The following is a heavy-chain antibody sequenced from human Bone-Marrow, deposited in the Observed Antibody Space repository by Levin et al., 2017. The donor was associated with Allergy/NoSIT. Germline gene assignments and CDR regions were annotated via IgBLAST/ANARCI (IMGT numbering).Heavy chain of an antibody. CDR1: GFTFSNAW. J-gene: IGHJ3*02. Sequence: GGSLRLSCAASGFTFSNAWMSWVRQAPGKGLEWVGRIKSKTDGGTTDYAAPVKGRFTISRDDSKNTLYLQMNSLKTEDTAVYYCTTDPPVDSSSFLAFDSWGQGTMVTVSS. CDR2: IKSKTDGGTT. D-gene: IGHD6-13*01. CDR3: TTDPPVDSSSFLAFDS. V-gene: IGHV3-15*01.